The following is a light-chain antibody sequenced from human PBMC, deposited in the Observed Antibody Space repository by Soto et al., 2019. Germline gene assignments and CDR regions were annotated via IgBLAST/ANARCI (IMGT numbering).Light chain of an antibody. Sequence: QSALTQPASVSGSPGQSISISCTGTSNDVGNYDYVSWYQQHPGKAPKLVIYGVSNRPSRVSNRFSASKSGNTASLTISGRRTEDEADYYCSSYTSSSTLVFGGGTKLTVL. CDR3: SSYTSSSTLV. CDR2: GVS. CDR1: SNDVGNYDY. J-gene: IGLJ2*01. V-gene: IGLV2-14*01.